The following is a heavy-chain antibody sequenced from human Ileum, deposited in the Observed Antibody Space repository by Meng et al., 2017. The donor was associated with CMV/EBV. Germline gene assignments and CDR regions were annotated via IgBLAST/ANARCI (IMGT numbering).Heavy chain of an antibody. CDR3: AREVDVDGAVPQKGGYYYDY. V-gene: IGHV4-4*07. CDR1: VGSMSGYY. CDR2: IYVSVST. D-gene: IGHD3-3*01. J-gene: IGHJ4*02. Sequence: GHVLSQPSAPLSLTCSVSVGSMSGYYWCWIRQPAGKGLEWIGRIYVSVSTDYNPSLNSRATMSVDTSKKQFSLRLTSVTAADTAVYFCAREVDVDGAVPQKGGYYYDYWGQGILVTVSS.